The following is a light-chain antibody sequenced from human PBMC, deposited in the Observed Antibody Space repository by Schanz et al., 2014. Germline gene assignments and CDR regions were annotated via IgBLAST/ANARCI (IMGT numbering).Light chain of an antibody. V-gene: IGKV3-20*01. Sequence: EIVLTQSPGTLSVSPGERATLSCRASQSVTNSYLAWYQQKPGQAPKLLIYGASSRATGIPDRFSGSGSGTDFTLTISRLEPEDFAVYYCQQYDASRTFGQGTKVEIK. CDR1: QSVTNSY. CDR3: QQYDASRT. J-gene: IGKJ1*01. CDR2: GAS.